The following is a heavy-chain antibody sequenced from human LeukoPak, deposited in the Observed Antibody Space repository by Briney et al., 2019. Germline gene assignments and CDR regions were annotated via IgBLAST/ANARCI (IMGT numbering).Heavy chain of an antibody. V-gene: IGHV3-30*04. CDR1: GFTFSSCA. Sequence: GGSLRLSCAASGFTFSSCAMHWVRQAPGKGLEWVAVISYDGNNKYYADSVKGRFIISRDNSKNTLYLQMNSLRAEDTAVYYCARPLSIAVAVTPGYWGQGTLVTVSS. D-gene: IGHD6-19*01. CDR3: ARPLSIAVAVTPGY. J-gene: IGHJ4*02. CDR2: ISYDGNNK.